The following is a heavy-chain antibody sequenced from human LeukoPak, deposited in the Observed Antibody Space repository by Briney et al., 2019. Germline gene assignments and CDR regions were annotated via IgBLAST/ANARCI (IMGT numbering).Heavy chain of an antibody. V-gene: IGHV3-74*01. CDR2: INSDGRST. CDR1: GFTFTNYW. D-gene: IGHD3-10*01. CDR3: ARGIDRGFGSGFDP. Sequence: GGSLRLSCAASGFTFTNYWMHWVRQDPGKGLVWVSRINSDGRSTSYADSVKGRFTISRDNTKNTLYLQMNSLRAEDTAVYYCARGIDRGFGSGFDPWGQGTLVTVYS. J-gene: IGHJ5*02.